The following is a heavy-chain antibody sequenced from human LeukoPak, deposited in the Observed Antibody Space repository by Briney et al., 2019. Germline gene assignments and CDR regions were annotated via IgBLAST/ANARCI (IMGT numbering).Heavy chain of an antibody. D-gene: IGHD3-3*01. CDR1: GFTFSSYA. V-gene: IGHV3-23*01. Sequence: GGSLRLSCAASGFTFSSYAMSWVRQAPGKGLEWVSAISGSGGSTYYADSVKGRFTIFRDNSKNTLYLQMNSLRAEDTAVYYCAKEIAITIFGVVTYYFDYWGQGTLVTVSS. CDR3: AKEIAITIFGVVTYYFDY. J-gene: IGHJ4*02. CDR2: ISGSGGST.